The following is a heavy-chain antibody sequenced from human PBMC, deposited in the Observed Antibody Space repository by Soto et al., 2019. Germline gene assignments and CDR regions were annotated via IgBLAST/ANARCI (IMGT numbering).Heavy chain of an antibody. Sequence: GGSLRRSCAASGFAFSSYAMTWVRQAPGKGLEWVSGISSTGVTTFYADSVKGRFTISRDNSKNTLYLQMHVLRAEDTAVYYCAKSNVVLRLFYFDHWGQGTPVTVSS. D-gene: IGHD3-22*01. V-gene: IGHV3-23*01. CDR2: ISSTGVTT. CDR1: GFAFSSYA. CDR3: AKSNVVLRLFYFDH. J-gene: IGHJ4*01.